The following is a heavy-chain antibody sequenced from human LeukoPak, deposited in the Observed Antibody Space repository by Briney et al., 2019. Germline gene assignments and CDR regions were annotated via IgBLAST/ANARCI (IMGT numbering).Heavy chain of an antibody. V-gene: IGHV4-34*01. D-gene: IGHD1-26*01. CDR2: INHSGST. CDR1: GGSFSGYY. Sequence: PSETLSLTCAVYGGSFSGYYWSWIRQPPGKGLEWIGEINHSGSTNYNPSLKSRVTISVDTSRNQFSLKLTSATAADTAVYYCARDRVGATTWLDYWGQGTLVTVSS. CDR3: ARDRVGATTWLDY. J-gene: IGHJ4*02.